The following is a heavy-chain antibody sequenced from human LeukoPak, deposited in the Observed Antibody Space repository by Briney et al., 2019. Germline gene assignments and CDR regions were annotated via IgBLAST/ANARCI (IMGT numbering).Heavy chain of an antibody. D-gene: IGHD3-3*02. CDR1: GGSFSGYY. CDR3: ARELDDLYYYGMDV. Sequence: SETLSLTCAVYGGSFSGYYWSWIRQPPGKGLGWIGEINHSGSTNYNPSLKSRVTISVDTSKNQFSLKLSSVTAADTAVYYCARELDDLYYYGMDVWGQGTTVTVSS. CDR2: INHSGST. V-gene: IGHV4-34*01. J-gene: IGHJ6*02.